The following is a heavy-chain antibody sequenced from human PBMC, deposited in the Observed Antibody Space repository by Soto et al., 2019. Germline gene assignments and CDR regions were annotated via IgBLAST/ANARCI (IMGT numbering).Heavy chain of an antibody. Sequence: ASVKVSCKASGYTFTSYGISWVRQAPGQGLEWMGWISAYNGNTNYAQKFQGRVTMTRDTSISTAYMALSRLRSDDTAVYYCARDPIAVAGTRPLGMDVWGQGTTVTVSS. J-gene: IGHJ6*02. V-gene: IGHV1-18*01. CDR2: ISAYNGNT. CDR1: GYTFTSYG. D-gene: IGHD6-19*01. CDR3: ARDPIAVAGTRPLGMDV.